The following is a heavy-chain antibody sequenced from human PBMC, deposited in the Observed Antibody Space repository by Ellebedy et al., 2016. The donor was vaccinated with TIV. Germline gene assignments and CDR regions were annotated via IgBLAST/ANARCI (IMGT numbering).Heavy chain of an antibody. D-gene: IGHD3-3*01. V-gene: IGHV3-21*01. CDR3: ARRLFGGNWFDP. CDR1: GFVFGSHT. Sequence: GGSLRLXXAASGFVFGSHTMAWVRQAPGKGLEWVSSITSSGAFKTYADSVKGRFTIYRDNANNSVSLEMNSLRAEDTGLYYCARRLFGGNWFDPWGQGTQVFVSS. J-gene: IGHJ5*02. CDR2: ITSSGAFK.